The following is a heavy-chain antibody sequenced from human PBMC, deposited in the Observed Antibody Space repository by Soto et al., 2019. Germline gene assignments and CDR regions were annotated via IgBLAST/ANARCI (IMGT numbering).Heavy chain of an antibody. D-gene: IGHD4-17*01. CDR2: IYSGGST. CDR3: ARVYYGDYGGGAFDI. J-gene: IGHJ3*02. Sequence: EVQVVESGGGLVQPGGSLRLSCAASGFTVSSNYMSWVRQAPGKGLEWVSLIYSGGSTYYADSVKGRFTISRHNSKNTLYLQMNSLRAEDTAVYYCARVYYGDYGGGAFDIWGQGTMVTVSS. CDR1: GFTVSSNY. V-gene: IGHV3-53*04.